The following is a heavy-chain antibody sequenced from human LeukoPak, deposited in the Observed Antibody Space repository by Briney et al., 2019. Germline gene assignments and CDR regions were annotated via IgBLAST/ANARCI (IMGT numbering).Heavy chain of an antibody. CDR3: ATLTVTAFDY. V-gene: IGHV3-30*03. CDR1: GFTFSSYG. CDR2: ISYDGSNK. Sequence: GRSLRLSCAASGFTFSSYGMHWVRQAPGKGLEWVAVISYDGSNKYYADSVQGRFTISRDNSKNTLYLQMNSLRAEDTAVYYCATLTVTAFDYWGQGTLVTVSS. D-gene: IGHD4-17*01. J-gene: IGHJ4*02.